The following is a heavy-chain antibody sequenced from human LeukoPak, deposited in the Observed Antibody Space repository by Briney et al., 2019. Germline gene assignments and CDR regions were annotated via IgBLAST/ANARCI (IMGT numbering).Heavy chain of an antibody. D-gene: IGHD3-10*01. CDR2: INHSGST. J-gene: IGHJ4*02. CDR1: GGSISSSSYY. Sequence: SETLSLTCTVSGGSISSSSYYWSWIRQPPGKGLEWIGEINHSGSTNYNPSLKSRVTISVDTSKNQFSLKLNSVTAADTAVYYCARGKEVITMLRGLKPGYYFDYWGQGTLVTVSS. V-gene: IGHV4-39*07. CDR3: ARGKEVITMLRGLKPGYYFDY.